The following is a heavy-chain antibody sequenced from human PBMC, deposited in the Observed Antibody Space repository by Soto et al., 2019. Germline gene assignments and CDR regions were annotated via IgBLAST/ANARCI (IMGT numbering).Heavy chain of an antibody. V-gene: IGHV3-30*03. J-gene: IGHJ6*02. CDR3: TGSRVVINYYGMDV. CDR1: GVTFSSYG. D-gene: IGHD3-3*01. Sequence: PGGSLRLSCAASGVTFSSYGMHWVRQAPGKGLEWVAVISYDGSNKYYADSVKGRFTISRDNSKNTLYLQMNSLRAEDTAVYYCTGSRVVINYYGMDVWGQGTTVTVSS. CDR2: ISYDGSNK.